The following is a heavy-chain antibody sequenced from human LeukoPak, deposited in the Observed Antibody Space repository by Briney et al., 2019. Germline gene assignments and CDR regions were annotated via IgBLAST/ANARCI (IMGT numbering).Heavy chain of an antibody. CDR1: GGSIISSNNY. D-gene: IGHD3-3*01. Sequence: SETLSLTCSVSGGSIISSNNYWGWIRQPPGKGLEWIGSIYQSGSGSSYYNPSLKSRVTIFGDTSRNQFFLRLSSVTAADTAVYYCASTLRFLPYRRFDYWGQGTLVTVPS. CDR2: IYQSGSGSS. V-gene: IGHV4-39*01. J-gene: IGHJ4*02. CDR3: ASTLRFLPYRRFDY.